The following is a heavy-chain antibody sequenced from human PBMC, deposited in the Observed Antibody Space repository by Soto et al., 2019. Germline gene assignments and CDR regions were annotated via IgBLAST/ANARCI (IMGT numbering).Heavy chain of an antibody. Sequence: PSEPLSLPFSFSGDTVIIHYLTWILQSPEKALEWIGYMHYTRLSHYNPSLTSRLTISVDRQKNQFTTQLTSVPVQDTALYYCETSSGNACYTYWGQGTQVTVSS. V-gene: IGHV4-59*02. D-gene: IGHD2-15*01. CDR3: ETSSGNACYTY. CDR2: MHYTRLS. CDR1: GDTVIIHY. J-gene: IGHJ4*02.